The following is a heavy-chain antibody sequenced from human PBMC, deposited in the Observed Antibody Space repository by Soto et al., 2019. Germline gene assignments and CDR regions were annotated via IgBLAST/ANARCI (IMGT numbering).Heavy chain of an antibody. J-gene: IGHJ3*02. CDR3: ARELAVAGTSAFDI. Sequence: ASVKVSCKASGYTFTSYGISWVRQAPGQGLEWMGWISAYNGNTNYAQKLQGRVTMTTDTSTSTAYMELRSLRSDDTAVYYCARELAVAGTSAFDIWGQGTMVTVSS. D-gene: IGHD6-19*01. CDR2: ISAYNGNT. V-gene: IGHV1-18*01. CDR1: GYTFTSYG.